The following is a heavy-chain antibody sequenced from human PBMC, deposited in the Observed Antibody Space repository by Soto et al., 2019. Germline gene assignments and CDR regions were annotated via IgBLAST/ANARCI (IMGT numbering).Heavy chain of an antibody. CDR2: ISFDGNIK. Sequence: QVQLVESGGGVVQPGRSLRLSCAASGFTFSTYGMHWVRQAPGKGLEWVAVISFDGNIKYYADSVKGRFTISRDSSKTTLFLQMDSLRAEDTAVYFCAKVSEGSMITFGGVIAPWGQGTLVTVSS. D-gene: IGHD3-16*01. CDR3: AKVSEGSMITFGGVIAP. CDR1: GFTFSTYG. J-gene: IGHJ5*02. V-gene: IGHV3-30*18.